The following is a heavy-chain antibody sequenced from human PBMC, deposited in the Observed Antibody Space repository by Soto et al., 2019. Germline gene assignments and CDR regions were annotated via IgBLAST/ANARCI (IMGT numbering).Heavy chain of an antibody. V-gene: IGHV3-9*01. Sequence: GGSLRLSCAASGFTFDDYAMHWVRQAPGKGLEWVSGISWNSGSIGYADSVKGRFTISRDNAKNSLYLQMNSLRAEDTALYYCAKGFVGPGTLDYWGQGTLVTVSS. CDR3: AKGFVGPGTLDY. D-gene: IGHD1-26*01. J-gene: IGHJ4*02. CDR2: ISWNSGSI. CDR1: GFTFDDYA.